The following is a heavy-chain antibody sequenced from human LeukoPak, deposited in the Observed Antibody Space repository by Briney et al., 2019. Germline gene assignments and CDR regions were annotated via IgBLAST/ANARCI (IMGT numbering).Heavy chain of an antibody. CDR3: ARQVGMDYYYYMDV. CDR1: GYTFTTYY. Sequence: ASVKVSCKASGYTFTTYYMHWVRQAPGQGLEWMGWINLNSGGTNYPQKFQDRVTMTRDTSISTAYMELSRLRSDDTAVYYCARQVGMDYYYYMDVWGKGTTVTVSS. CDR2: INLNSGGT. J-gene: IGHJ6*03. V-gene: IGHV1-2*02. D-gene: IGHD1-26*01.